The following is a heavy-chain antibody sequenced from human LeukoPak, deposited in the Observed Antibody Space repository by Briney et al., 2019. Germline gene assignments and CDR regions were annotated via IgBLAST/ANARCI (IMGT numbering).Heavy chain of an antibody. CDR1: GFTLSSYA. Sequence: WGVLRLSCAASGFTLSSYAMSWVRQAPGKGLEWVSAIRGSGGSTYYADSVKGRFTISRDNSKNTLYLQMSSLRVEDTAVYYCARDSPTPQVVVAATWGQGTLVTVSS. CDR3: ARDSPTPQVVVAAT. J-gene: IGHJ4*02. V-gene: IGHV3-23*01. CDR2: IRGSGGST. D-gene: IGHD2-15*01.